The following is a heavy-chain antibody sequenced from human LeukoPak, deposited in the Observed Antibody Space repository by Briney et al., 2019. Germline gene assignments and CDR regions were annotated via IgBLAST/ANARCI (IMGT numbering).Heavy chain of an antibody. D-gene: IGHD1-14*01. CDR1: GFTFSGSA. CDR2: IRSKANSYAT. V-gene: IGHV3-73*01. CDR3: TRHSLVAGGEPFDY. Sequence: GGSLKLSCAASGFTFSGSAMHWVRQASGKGLEWVGRIRSKANSYATAYAASVKGRFTISRDDSKNTAYLQMNSLRTEDTAVYYCTRHSLVAGGEPFDYWGQGTLVTVSS. J-gene: IGHJ4*02.